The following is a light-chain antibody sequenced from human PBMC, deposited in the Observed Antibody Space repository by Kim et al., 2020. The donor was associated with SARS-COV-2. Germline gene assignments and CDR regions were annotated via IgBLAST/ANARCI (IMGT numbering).Light chain of an antibody. Sequence: VPPGQTASITCSGDKLGDKYACWYQQKPGQSPVLVIYQDSKRPSGIPERFSGSNSGNTATLTISGTQAMDEADYYCQAWDSSTAVFGGGTQLTVL. J-gene: IGLJ3*02. CDR2: QDS. CDR1: KLGDKY. CDR3: QAWDSSTAV. V-gene: IGLV3-1*01.